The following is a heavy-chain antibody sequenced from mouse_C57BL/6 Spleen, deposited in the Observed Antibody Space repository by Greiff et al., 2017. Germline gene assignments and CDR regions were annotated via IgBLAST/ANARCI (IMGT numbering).Heavy chain of an antibody. J-gene: IGHJ2*01. Sequence: VQLQQSGAELVRPGSSVKLSCKASGYTFTSYWMHWVKQRPIQGLEWIGNIDPSDSETHYNQKFKDKATLTVDKSSSTAYMQLSSLTSEDSAVYYCARGKGTTVVDYFDYWGQGTTLTVSS. D-gene: IGHD1-1*01. V-gene: IGHV1-52*01. CDR3: ARGKGTTVVDYFDY. CDR2: IDPSDSET. CDR1: GYTFTSYW.